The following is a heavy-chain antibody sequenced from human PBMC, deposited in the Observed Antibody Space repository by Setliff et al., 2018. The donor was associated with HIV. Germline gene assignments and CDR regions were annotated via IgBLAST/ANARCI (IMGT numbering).Heavy chain of an antibody. Sequence: SETLSLTCAVFGGFFTDIGGSFTDYYWIWIRQPPGKGLEWIGEINHSGSTHYNPSLKSRFTISVDTSKNQFSLKVNSVTAADTAVYYCARGEFYCGTDCYWSSFDYWGQGILVTVSS. CDR1: GGFFTDIGGSFTDYY. V-gene: IGHV4-34*01. CDR3: ARGEFYCGTDCYWSSFDY. CDR2: INHSGST. J-gene: IGHJ4*02. D-gene: IGHD2-21*02.